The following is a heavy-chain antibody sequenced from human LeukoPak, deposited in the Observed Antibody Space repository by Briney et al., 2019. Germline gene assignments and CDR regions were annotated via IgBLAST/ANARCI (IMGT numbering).Heavy chain of an antibody. D-gene: IGHD1-26*01. CDR3: ARGDSGSYNDY. J-gene: IGHJ4*02. CDR1: GGSISSYY. V-gene: IGHV4-59*01. Sequence: SEALSLTCTVSGGSISSYYWSWIRQLPGKGLEWIGYIYYSGSTNYNPSLKSRVTISVDTSKNQFSLKLSSVTAADTAVYYCARGDSGSYNDYWGQGTLVTVSS. CDR2: IYYSGST.